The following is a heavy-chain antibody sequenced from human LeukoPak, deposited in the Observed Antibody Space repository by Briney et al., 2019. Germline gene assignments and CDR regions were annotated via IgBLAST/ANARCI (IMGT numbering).Heavy chain of an antibody. CDR3: ARGYSYGHYYYYGMDV. Sequence: KPSETLSLTCAVYGRSLSGYYWSWIRQPPGKGLEWIREINHSGSTNYNPSLKSRVTISVDTSKNQFSLKLSSVTAADTAVYYCARGYSYGHYYYYGMDVWGQGATVTVSS. J-gene: IGHJ6*02. V-gene: IGHV4-34*01. D-gene: IGHD5-18*01. CDR1: GRSLSGYY. CDR2: INHSGST.